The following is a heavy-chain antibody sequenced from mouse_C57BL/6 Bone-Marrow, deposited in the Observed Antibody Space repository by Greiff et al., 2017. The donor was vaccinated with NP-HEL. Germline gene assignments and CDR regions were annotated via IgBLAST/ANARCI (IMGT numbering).Heavy chain of an antibody. J-gene: IGHJ3*01. CDR1: GYTFTSYW. CDR2: IDPSDSYT. CDR3: AREGNWGVFAY. V-gene: IGHV1-69*01. D-gene: IGHD4-1*01. Sequence: VQLQESGAELVMPGASVKLSCKASGYTFTSYWMHWVKQRPGQGLEWIGEIDPSDSYTNYNQKFKGKSTLTVDKSSSTAYMQLSSLTSEDSAVYYCAREGNWGVFAYWGQGTLVTVSA.